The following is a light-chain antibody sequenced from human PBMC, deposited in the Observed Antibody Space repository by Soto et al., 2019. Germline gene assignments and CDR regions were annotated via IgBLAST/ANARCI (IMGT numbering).Light chain of an antibody. CDR3: QQFYPTLT. Sequence: DIVMTQSPDSLAVSLGERATINCKSSQSVLYSSNNKNYLAWYQQKPGQPPKLLISWASTRESGVPDRFSGSGSGTDFTLTITSLQAEDVAVYYCQQFYPTLTFGPGTRVDIK. CDR2: WAS. J-gene: IGKJ3*01. CDR1: QSVLYSSNNKNY. V-gene: IGKV4-1*01.